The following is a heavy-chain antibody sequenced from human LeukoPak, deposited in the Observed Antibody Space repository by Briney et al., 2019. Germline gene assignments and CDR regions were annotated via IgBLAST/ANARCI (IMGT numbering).Heavy chain of an antibody. CDR2: INPNSGGT. D-gene: IGHD3-3*01. CDR3: ALYDFWSGNTPPLFDY. V-gene: IGHV1-2*02. J-gene: IGHJ4*02. CDR1: GYTFTGYY. Sequence: ASVKVSCKASGYTFTGYYMHWVRQAPGQGLEWMGWINPNSGGTNYAQKFQGRVTMTRDTSISTAYMELSRLRSDDTAVYYCALYDFWSGNTPPLFDYWGQGTLVTVSS.